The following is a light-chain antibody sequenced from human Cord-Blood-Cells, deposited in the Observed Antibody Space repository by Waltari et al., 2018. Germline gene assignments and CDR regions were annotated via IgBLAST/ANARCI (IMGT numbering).Light chain of an antibody. CDR2: EFS. J-gene: IGLJ2*01. CDR1: SGAVGSSNR. CDR3: SSYTSSSTFVV. V-gene: IGLV2-18*02. Sequence: QAALTQPPSVSGSPGQSVTISCTGTSGAVGSSNRVSWYQPPPCTAPKPMIYEFSNRPSGVPDCFSGSKSGNTASLTISGLQAEDEADYYCSSYTSSSTFVVFGGGTKLTVL.